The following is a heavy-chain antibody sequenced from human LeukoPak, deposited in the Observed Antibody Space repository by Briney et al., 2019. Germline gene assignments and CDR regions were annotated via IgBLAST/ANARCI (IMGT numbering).Heavy chain of an antibody. CDR2: FDPEDGET. Sequence: GGSLRLSCAASGFTFSSYAMHWVRQAPGKGLEWMGGFDPEDGETIYAQKFQGRVTMTEDTSTDTAYMELSSLRSEDTAVYYCASYYYDSSGYYPFDYWGQGTLVTVSS. V-gene: IGHV1-24*01. D-gene: IGHD3-22*01. J-gene: IGHJ4*02. CDR3: ASYYYDSSGYYPFDY. CDR1: GFTFSSYA.